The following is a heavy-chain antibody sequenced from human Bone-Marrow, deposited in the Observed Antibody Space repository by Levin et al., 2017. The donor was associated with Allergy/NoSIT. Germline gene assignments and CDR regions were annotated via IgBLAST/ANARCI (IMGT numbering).Heavy chain of an antibody. D-gene: IGHD3-10*01. J-gene: IGHJ5*02. CDR2: ISGSGDAA. V-gene: IGHV3-23*01. CDR3: ARGKASSSPRGSGWFDP. Sequence: QSGGSLRLSCAASGFTFNNYVMTWVRQAPGKGLERAAVISGSGDAAFYLDSVKGRFTISRDNSKNTLYLQMNSLRAEDTATYYCARGKASSSPRGSGWFDPWGQGTVVTVSS. CDR1: GFTFNNYV.